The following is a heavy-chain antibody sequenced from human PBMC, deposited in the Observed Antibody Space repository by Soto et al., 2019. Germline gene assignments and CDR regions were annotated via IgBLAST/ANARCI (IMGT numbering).Heavy chain of an antibody. CDR2: ISGSGGST. Sequence: GGSLRLSCAASGFTFSSYAMSWVRQAPGKGLEWVSAISGSGGSTYYADSVKDRFTISRDNSKNTLYLQMNSLRAEDTAVYYCAKDGNIVVVPAAVYYYMDVWGKGTTVTVSS. CDR3: AKDGNIVVVPAAVYYYMDV. V-gene: IGHV3-23*01. J-gene: IGHJ6*03. D-gene: IGHD2-2*01. CDR1: GFTFSSYA.